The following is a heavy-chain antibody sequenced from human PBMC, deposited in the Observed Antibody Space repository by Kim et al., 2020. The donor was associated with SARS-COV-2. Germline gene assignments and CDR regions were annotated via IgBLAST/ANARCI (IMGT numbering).Heavy chain of an antibody. CDR3: AAATGNRWFDP. V-gene: IGHV4-59*01. D-gene: IGHD6-13*01. CDR2: IYYTGST. Sequence: ETLSLTCTVSGGSISSYYWSWIRQPPGKGLEWIAYIYYTGSTNHNPSLKSRVTTSVDTSKNQFSLNLSSVTAADTAVYYCAAATGNRWFDPWGQGTLVTVSS. J-gene: IGHJ5*02. CDR1: GGSISSYY.